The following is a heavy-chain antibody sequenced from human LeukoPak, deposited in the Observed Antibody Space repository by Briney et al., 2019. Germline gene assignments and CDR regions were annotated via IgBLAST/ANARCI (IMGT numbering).Heavy chain of an antibody. Sequence: PSQTLSLTCTVSGGSISSGGYYWSWIRQHPGKGLEWIGYIYYSGSTYYNPSLKSRVTISVDTSKNQFSLKLSSVTAADTAVYYCARVGQQKEDYYYGMDVWGQGTTVTVSS. D-gene: IGHD6-13*01. CDR3: ARVGQQKEDYYYGMDV. J-gene: IGHJ6*02. V-gene: IGHV4-31*03. CDR2: IYYSGST. CDR1: GGSISSGGYY.